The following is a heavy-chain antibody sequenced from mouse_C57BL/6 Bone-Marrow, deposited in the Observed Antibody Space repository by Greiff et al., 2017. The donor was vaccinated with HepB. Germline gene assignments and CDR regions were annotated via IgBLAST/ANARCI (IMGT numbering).Heavy chain of an antibody. CDR2: INPNNGGT. CDR1: GYTFTDYY. D-gene: IGHD2-10*02. Sequence: VQLQQSGPELVKPGASVKISCKASGYTFTDYYMNWVKQSHGKSLEWIGDINPNNGGTSYNQKFKGKATLTVDKSSSTAYMELRSLTSEDSAVYYCARREYGSSYWYFDVWGTGTTVTVSS. J-gene: IGHJ1*03. V-gene: IGHV1-26*01. CDR3: ARREYGSSYWYFDV.